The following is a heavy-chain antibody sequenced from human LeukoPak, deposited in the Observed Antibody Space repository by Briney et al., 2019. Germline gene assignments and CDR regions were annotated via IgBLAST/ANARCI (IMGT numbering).Heavy chain of an antibody. CDR3: ARGDYDILTGYSLDYFDY. V-gene: IGHV3-48*03. J-gene: IGHJ4*02. CDR1: GFTFDDYG. D-gene: IGHD3-9*01. Sequence: GGSLRLSCAASGFTFDDYGMNWVRQAPGKGLEWVSYISSSGSTIYYADSVKGRFTISRDNAKNSLYLQMNSLRAEDTAVYYCARGDYDILTGYSLDYFDYWGQGTLVTVSS. CDR2: ISSSGSTI.